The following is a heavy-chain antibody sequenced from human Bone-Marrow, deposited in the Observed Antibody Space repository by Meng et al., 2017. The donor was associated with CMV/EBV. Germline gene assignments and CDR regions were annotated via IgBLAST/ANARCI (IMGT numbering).Heavy chain of an antibody. J-gene: IGHJ6*02. Sequence: GESLKISCAASGFTFSSYDMHWVRQATGKGLEWVSAIGTAGDTYYPGTVKGRFTISRENAKNSLYLPMNSLRAGDTAVYYCARDKGYGMDVWGQGTTVTVSS. CDR3: ARDKGYGMDV. CDR2: IGTAGDT. CDR1: GFTFSSYD. V-gene: IGHV3-13*01.